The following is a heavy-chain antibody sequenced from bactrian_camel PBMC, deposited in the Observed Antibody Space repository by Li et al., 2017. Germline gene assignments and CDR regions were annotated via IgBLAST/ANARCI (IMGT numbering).Heavy chain of an antibody. D-gene: IGHD3*01. CDR1: GFTFKTAW. J-gene: IGHJ4*01. V-gene: IGHV3S1*01. CDR2: INSGGGI. Sequence: HVQLVESGGGLVQPGGSLRLSCAASGFTFKTAWMYWVRQAPGKGLEWVSIINSGGGIYYADSVKGRFTISREKAKNTLYLQMAGLKPGDTAMYYCAASPCQAARFLLRDLPFLKGNDDNFWGQGTQVTVS. CDR3: AASPCQAARFLLRDLPFLKGNDDNF.